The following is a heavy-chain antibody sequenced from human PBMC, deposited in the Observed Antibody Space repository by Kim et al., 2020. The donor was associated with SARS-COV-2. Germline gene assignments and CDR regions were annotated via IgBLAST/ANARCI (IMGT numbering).Heavy chain of an antibody. Sequence: ASVKVSCKASGYTFTSYAMNWVRQAPGQGLEWMGWINTNTGNPTYAQGFTGRFVFSLDTSVSTAYLQISSLKAEDTAVYYCARASGVTMFGVVIKPPYGMDVWGQGTTVTVSS. CDR3: ARASGVTMFGVVIKPPYGMDV. CDR1: GYTFTSYA. V-gene: IGHV7-4-1*02. CDR2: INTNTGNP. D-gene: IGHD3-3*01. J-gene: IGHJ6*02.